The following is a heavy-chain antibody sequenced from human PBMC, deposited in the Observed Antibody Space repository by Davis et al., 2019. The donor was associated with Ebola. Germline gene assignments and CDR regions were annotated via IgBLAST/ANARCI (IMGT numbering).Heavy chain of an antibody. CDR1: GYTFTSSG. J-gene: IGHJ6*02. CDR3: AREEPWGRYFDWFHKGNYYGMDV. CDR2: ISAYNGNT. Sequence: SVQVSCKASGYTFTSSGISWLRQPPGQGLEWMGWISAYNGNTNYAPKLQGRVTMTTDTSTSTAYMELRSLRSDDTAVYYCAREEPWGRYFDWFHKGNYYGMDVGGQGTTVTVSS. D-gene: IGHD3-9*01. V-gene: IGHV1-18*01.